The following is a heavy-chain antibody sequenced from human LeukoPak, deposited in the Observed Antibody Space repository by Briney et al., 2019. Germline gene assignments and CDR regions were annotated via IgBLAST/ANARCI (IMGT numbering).Heavy chain of an antibody. V-gene: IGHV1-8*01. D-gene: IGHD6-13*01. Sequence: ASVKVSCKASGYTLTSYDINWVRQATGQGLEWMGWMNPNSGNTGYAQKFQGRVTMTRNTSISTAYMELSSLRSEDTAVYYCAMRHSSSWHNWFDPWGQGTLVTVSS. CDR1: GYTLTSYD. CDR2: MNPNSGNT. J-gene: IGHJ5*02. CDR3: AMRHSSSWHNWFDP.